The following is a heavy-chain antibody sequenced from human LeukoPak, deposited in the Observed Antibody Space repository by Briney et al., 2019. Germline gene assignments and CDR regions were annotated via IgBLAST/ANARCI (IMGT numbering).Heavy chain of an antibody. CDR3: ARHNSSGWYPMYYFDL. V-gene: IGHV4-59*08. D-gene: IGHD6-19*01. CDR1: GGSISSYC. Sequence: SETLSLTCTVSGGSISSYCWSWIRQPPGKGLEWIGYIYYSGSTNYNPSLKSRVTISVDTSKNQFSLKLSSVTAADTAVYYCARHNSSGWYPMYYFDLWGRGTLVTVSS. CDR2: IYYSGST. J-gene: IGHJ2*01.